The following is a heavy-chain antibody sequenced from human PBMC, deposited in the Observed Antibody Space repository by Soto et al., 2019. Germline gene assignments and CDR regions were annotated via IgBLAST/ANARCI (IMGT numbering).Heavy chain of an antibody. CDR1: GFTFSSYW. V-gene: IGHV3-74*01. Sequence: PGGSLRLSCAASGFTFSSYWMHWVRQAPGKGLVWVSRINSDGSSTSYADSVKGRFTISRDNAKNTLYLQMNSLRAEDTAVYYCASGDSRGWTTDERLTSDYWGQGTLVTVYS. D-gene: IGHD6-19*01. CDR2: INSDGSST. CDR3: ASGDSRGWTTDERLTSDY. J-gene: IGHJ4*02.